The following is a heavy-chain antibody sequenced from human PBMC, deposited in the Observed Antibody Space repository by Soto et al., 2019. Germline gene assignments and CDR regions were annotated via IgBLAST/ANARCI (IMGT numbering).Heavy chain of an antibody. Sequence: SGFTFSNYDMNWVRQAPGKGLEWVSAISGSGVSTYYADSVKGRLTISRDNSKNTLYLQMNSLRAEDTAVYYCVREADWYFDLWGRGTLVTVSS. V-gene: IGHV3-23*01. J-gene: IGHJ2*01. CDR3: VREADWYFDL. CDR2: ISGSGVST. CDR1: GFTFSNYD.